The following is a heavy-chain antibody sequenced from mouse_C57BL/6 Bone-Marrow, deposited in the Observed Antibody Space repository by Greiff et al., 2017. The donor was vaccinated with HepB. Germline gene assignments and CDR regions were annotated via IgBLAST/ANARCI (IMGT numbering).Heavy chain of an antibody. CDR3: ARFYYYGSSDYFDY. Sequence: VQLQQPGAELVKPGASVKMSCKASGYTFTSYWITWVKQRPGQGLEWIGDIYPGSGSTNYNEKFKSKATLTVDTSSSTAYMQLSSLTSEDSAVYYCARFYYYGSSDYFDYWGQGTTLTVSS. V-gene: IGHV1-55*01. CDR1: GYTFTSYW. CDR2: IYPGSGST. D-gene: IGHD1-1*01. J-gene: IGHJ2*01.